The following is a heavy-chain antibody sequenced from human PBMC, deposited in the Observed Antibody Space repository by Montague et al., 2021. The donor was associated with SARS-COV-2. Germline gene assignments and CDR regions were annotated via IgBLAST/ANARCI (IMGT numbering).Heavy chain of an antibody. Sequence: SETLSLTCSVSGGSFSSGDSYWGWLRQAPGKGLEWIGDLHYAGSAYYXWSLRSRVTISADTSKNQFSLKLNSVTAADTAVYYCVATYNGNWYYFDYWGQGTLVTVSS. CDR2: LHYAGSA. CDR3: VATYNGNWYYFDY. J-gene: IGHJ4*02. V-gene: IGHV4-39*01. D-gene: IGHD6-13*01. CDR1: GGSFSSGDSY.